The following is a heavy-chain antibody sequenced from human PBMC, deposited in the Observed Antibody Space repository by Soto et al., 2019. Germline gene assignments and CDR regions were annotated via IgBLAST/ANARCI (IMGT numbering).Heavy chain of an antibody. CDR1: GGTFSSYT. CDR3: ERGLADMYYYYYYMDV. D-gene: IGHD2-2*01. CDR2: IIPILGIA. V-gene: IGHV1-69*02. Sequence: SVKVSCKASGGTFSSYTISWVRQAPGQGLEWMGRIIPILGIANYAQKFQGRVTITADKSTSTAYMELSSLRSEDTAVYYCERGLADMYYYYYYMDVWGKGTTVTVSS. J-gene: IGHJ6*03.